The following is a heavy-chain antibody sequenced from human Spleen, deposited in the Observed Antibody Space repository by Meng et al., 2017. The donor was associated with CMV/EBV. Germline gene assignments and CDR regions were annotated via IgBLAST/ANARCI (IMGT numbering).Heavy chain of an antibody. CDR3: ARTNSGYYFDY. J-gene: IGHJ4*02. D-gene: IGHD4-23*01. V-gene: IGHV4-39*07. Sequence: SETLSLTCSVSGGSISSSGYYWGWIRQPPGKGLEWIGSLYYSGRTYYKPSLKSRVTISVHTSKNQFFLKLNSVTAADTAVYYCARTNSGYYFDYWGQGTVVTVSS. CDR1: GGSISSSGYY. CDR2: LYYSGRT.